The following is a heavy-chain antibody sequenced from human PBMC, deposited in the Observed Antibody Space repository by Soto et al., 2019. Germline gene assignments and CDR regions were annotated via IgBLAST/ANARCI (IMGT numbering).Heavy chain of an antibody. CDR3: ARGVYSSSTSCRNLLLASFDY. Sequence: SETLSLTCAVYGGSFSGYYWSWIRQPPGKGLEWIGEINHSGSTNYNPSLKSRVTISVDTSKNQFSLKLSSVTAADTAVYYCARGVYSSSTSCRNLLLASFDYWGQGTLVTSPQ. CDR2: INHSGST. D-gene: IGHD2-2*01. V-gene: IGHV4-34*01. CDR1: GGSFSGYY. J-gene: IGHJ4*02.